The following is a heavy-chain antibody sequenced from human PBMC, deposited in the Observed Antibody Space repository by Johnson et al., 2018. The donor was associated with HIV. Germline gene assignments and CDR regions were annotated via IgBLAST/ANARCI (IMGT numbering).Heavy chain of an antibody. Sequence: QMQLVESGGGVVQPGGSLRLSCAASGFTFSSYGMHWVRQAPGKGLEWVAVISWNSGSIGYADSVKGRFTISRDNSKNTLYLQMNSLRAEDTAAYSCAREAWGFGERVDAFDIWGQGTMVTVSS. CDR1: GFTFSSYG. CDR2: ISWNSGSI. D-gene: IGHD3-10*01. V-gene: IGHV3-NL1*01. J-gene: IGHJ3*02. CDR3: AREAWGFGERVDAFDI.